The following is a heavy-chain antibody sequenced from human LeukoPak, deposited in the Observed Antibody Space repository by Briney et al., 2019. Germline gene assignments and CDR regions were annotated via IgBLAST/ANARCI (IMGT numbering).Heavy chain of an antibody. CDR3: ARDGGIAAAGSFDY. CDR2: INWNGGST. Sequence: GESLRLSCAASGFTLDDYGMSWVRQAPGKGLEWVSGINWNGGSTGYADSVKGRFTISRDNAKNSLYLQMNSLRAEDTALYYCARDGGIAAAGSFDYWGQGTLVTVSS. V-gene: IGHV3-20*04. CDR1: GFTLDDYG. J-gene: IGHJ4*02. D-gene: IGHD6-13*01.